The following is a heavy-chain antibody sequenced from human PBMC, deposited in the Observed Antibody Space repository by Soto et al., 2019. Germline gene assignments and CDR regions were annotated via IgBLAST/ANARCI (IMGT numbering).Heavy chain of an antibody. V-gene: IGHV5-10-1*01. CDR2: IDPSDSYT. CDR1: GYSFTSYW. CDR3: ARLAYCGGDCYYYFDY. Sequence: LGESLKISCKGSGYSFTSYWISWVRQMPGKGLEWMGRIDPSDSYTNYSPSFQGHVTISADKSISTAYLQWSSLKASDTAMYYCARLAYCGGDCYYYFDYWGQGTLVTVSS. D-gene: IGHD2-21*02. J-gene: IGHJ4*02.